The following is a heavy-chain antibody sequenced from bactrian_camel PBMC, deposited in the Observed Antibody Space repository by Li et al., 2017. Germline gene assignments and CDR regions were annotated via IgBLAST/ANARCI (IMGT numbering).Heavy chain of an antibody. J-gene: IGHJ4*01. CDR3: VVPESFYSDYIPRY. CDR1: GYTFGTYC. V-gene: IGHV3S55*01. CDR2: FDSDGST. Sequence: HVQLVESGGGSVQAGGSLRLSCAASGYTFGTYCMGWFRQDPVKEREGVAAFDSDGSTTYADSVKGRFTISRDNAQTTMYLQMSSLKTEDTAMYYCVVPESFYSDYIPRYWGQGTQVTVS. D-gene: IGHD4*01.